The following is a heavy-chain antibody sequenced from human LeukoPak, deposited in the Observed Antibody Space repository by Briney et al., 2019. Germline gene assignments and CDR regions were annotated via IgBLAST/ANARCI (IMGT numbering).Heavy chain of an antibody. J-gene: IGHJ3*02. CDR3: AKDGDFWSGYYGLDAFDI. D-gene: IGHD3-3*01. CDR2: ISGSGGGT. V-gene: IGHV3-23*01. Sequence: PGGSLRLSCAASGFTFSSYAMSWVRQAPGKGLEWVSAISGSGGGTYYADSVKGRFTISRDNSKNTLYLQMNSLRAEDTAVYYCAKDGDFWSGYYGLDAFDIWGQGTMVTVSS. CDR1: GFTFSSYA.